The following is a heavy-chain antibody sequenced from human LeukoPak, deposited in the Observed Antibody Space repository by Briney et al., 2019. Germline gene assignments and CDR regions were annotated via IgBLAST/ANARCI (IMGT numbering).Heavy chain of an antibody. Sequence: GRSLRLSCVASGFTFNTYAIHWVRQAPGKGLEWVAVISYDGSNKYYEDSVKGRFTISRDNSKNTLYLQMNSLRAEDMAVYYCAREEWYYFDYWGQGTRVTVSS. CDR3: AREEWYYFDY. D-gene: IGHD3-3*01. CDR2: ISYDGSNK. J-gene: IGHJ4*02. V-gene: IGHV3-30-3*01. CDR1: GFTFNTYA.